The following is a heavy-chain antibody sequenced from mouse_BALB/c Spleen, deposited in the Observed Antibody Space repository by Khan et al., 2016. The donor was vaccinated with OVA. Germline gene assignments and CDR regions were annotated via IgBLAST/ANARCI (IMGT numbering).Heavy chain of an antibody. CDR2: ISSLAYST. CDR1: GFTFSDYG. Sequence: EVELVESGGGLVQPGGSRKLSCAASGFTFSDYGMAWVRQAPGKGPEWVAFISSLAYSTYYADTVTGRFTISRENAKNTLFREMSSLRSDWTAMYYCARSWAIDYWGQGTSVTVSS. J-gene: IGHJ4*01. V-gene: IGHV5-15*02. CDR3: ARSWAIDY.